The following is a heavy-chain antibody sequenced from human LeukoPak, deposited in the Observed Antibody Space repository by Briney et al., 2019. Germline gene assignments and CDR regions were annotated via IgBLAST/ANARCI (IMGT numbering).Heavy chain of an antibody. CDR2: INHSGST. Sequence: SETLSLTCAVYGGSFSGYYWSWIRQPPGKGLEWIGEINHSGSTNYNPSLKSRVTISVDTSKNQFSLKLSSVTAADTAVYFCAAGGLSRDIWGQGTMVTVSS. CDR1: GGSFSGYY. CDR3: AAGGLSRDI. D-gene: IGHD3-10*01. V-gene: IGHV4-34*01. J-gene: IGHJ3*02.